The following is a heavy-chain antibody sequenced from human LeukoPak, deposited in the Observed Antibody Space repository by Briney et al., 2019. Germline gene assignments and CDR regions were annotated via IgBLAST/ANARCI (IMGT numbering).Heavy chain of an antibody. Sequence: GRSLRLSCAASGFTFSGYAMHWVRQAPGKGLEWVAVISYDGSNKYYADSVKGRFTISRDNSKNTLYLQMNSLRAEDTAVYYCAKVGATTLYYFDYWGQGTLVTVSS. J-gene: IGHJ4*02. CDR3: AKVGATTLYYFDY. D-gene: IGHD1-26*01. CDR2: ISYDGSNK. CDR1: GFTFSGYA. V-gene: IGHV3-30-3*01.